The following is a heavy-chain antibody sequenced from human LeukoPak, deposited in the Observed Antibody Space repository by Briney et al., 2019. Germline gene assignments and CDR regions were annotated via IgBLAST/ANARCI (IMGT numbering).Heavy chain of an antibody. CDR3: ARRAVAAPTYGY. J-gene: IGHJ4*02. Sequence: SETLSLTCTVSGGSISSSSYYWGWIRQPPGKGLEWIGSIYYSGSTYYNPSLKSRVTISVDTSKNQLSLKLSSVTAADTAVYYCARRAVAAPTYGYWGQGTLVTVSS. CDR1: GGSISSSSYY. D-gene: IGHD6-19*01. CDR2: IYYSGST. V-gene: IGHV4-39*07.